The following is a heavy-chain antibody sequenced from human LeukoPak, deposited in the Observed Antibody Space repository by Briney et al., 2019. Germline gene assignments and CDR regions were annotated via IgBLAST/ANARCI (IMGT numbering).Heavy chain of an antibody. Sequence: PGRSLRLSCAASGFTFSSYAMHWVRQAPGKGLEWGAVISYDGSNKYYADSVKGRFPISRDNSKNTLYLQMNMLTAEDTAVYYCASPRESSSWEWGDFDYWGQGPL. CDR3: ASPRESSSWEWGDFDY. CDR1: GFTFSSYA. D-gene: IGHD6-13*01. CDR2: ISYDGSNK. J-gene: IGHJ4*02. V-gene: IGHV3-30-3*01.